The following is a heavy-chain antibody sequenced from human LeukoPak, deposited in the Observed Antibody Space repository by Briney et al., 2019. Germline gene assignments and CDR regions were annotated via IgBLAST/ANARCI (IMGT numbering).Heavy chain of an antibody. CDR1: GGSISNYY. CDR2: IYYSGST. CDR3: ARGGYDFWSGCSPWFDP. J-gene: IGHJ5*02. V-gene: IGHV4-59*01. D-gene: IGHD3-3*01. Sequence: SETLSLTCTVSGGSISNYYWSWIRQPPGKGLEWIGYIYYSGSTNYNPSLKSRVTISVDTSKNQFSLKLSSVTAADTAVYYCARGGYDFWSGCSPWFDPWGQGTLVTVSS.